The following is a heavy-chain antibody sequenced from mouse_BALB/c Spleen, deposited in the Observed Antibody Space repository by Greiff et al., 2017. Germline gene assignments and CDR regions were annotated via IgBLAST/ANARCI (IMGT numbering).Heavy chain of an antibody. CDR2: IYPGNSDT. D-gene: IGHD2-10*02. CDR3: TRYKYGNYLYYFDY. J-gene: IGHJ2*01. V-gene: IGHV1-5*01. Sequence: VQLQQSGTVLARPGASVKMSCKASGYTFTSYWMHWVKQRPGQGLEWIGAIYPGNSDTSYNQKFKGKAKLTAVTSTSTAYMELSSLTNEDSAVYYCTRYKYGNYLYYFDYWGQGTTLTVSS. CDR1: GYTFTSYW.